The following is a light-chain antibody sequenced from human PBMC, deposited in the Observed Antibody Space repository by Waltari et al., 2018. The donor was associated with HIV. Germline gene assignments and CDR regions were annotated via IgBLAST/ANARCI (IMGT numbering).Light chain of an antibody. Sequence: QSALTQPPSASGSLGQSVTISCSGTRTDVGHYNYVSWYQQHPGKAPKLIIYEVNELPSGVPSRVSGSQSGNTAALTVSALQAEDEGYYDCSSYSGINDVGVFGGGTKLTVL. CDR1: RTDVGHYNY. CDR3: SSYSGINDVGV. CDR2: EVN. V-gene: IGLV2-8*01. J-gene: IGLJ3*02.